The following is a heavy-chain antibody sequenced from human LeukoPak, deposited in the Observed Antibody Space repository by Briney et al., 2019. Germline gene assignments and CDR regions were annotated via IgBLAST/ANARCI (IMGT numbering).Heavy chain of an antibody. CDR2: ISGSGGTT. V-gene: IGHV3-23*01. J-gene: IGHJ4*02. D-gene: IGHD3-10*01. CDR1: GFTFSSYA. CDR3: AREYGSGSSSPFDY. Sequence: GGSLRLSCAASGFTFSSYAMNWVRQAPGKGLEWVSAISGSGGTTDYADSVKGRFTTSRDSSKNTLFLQMNSLRAEDTAVYYCAREYGSGSSSPFDYWGQGTLVTVSS.